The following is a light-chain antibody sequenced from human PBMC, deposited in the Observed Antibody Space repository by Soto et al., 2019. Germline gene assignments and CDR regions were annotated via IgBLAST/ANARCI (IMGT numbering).Light chain of an antibody. V-gene: IGKV3D-20*02. CDR1: QSVSSSY. CDR3: QQRSNWPLFT. CDR2: GAS. J-gene: IGKJ3*01. Sequence: EIVLTQSPVTLSLSPGERATLSCRASQSVSSSYLAWYQQKPGQAPRLFIHGASSRATGVPERFSGSGSGTDFTLTISSLEPEDVAVYYCQQRSNWPLFTFGPGTKVDIK.